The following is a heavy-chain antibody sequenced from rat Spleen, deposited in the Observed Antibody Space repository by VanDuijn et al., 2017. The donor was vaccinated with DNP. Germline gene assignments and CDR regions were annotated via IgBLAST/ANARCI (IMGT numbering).Heavy chain of an antibody. CDR3: TRAFNNYAFFDY. V-gene: IGHV2S12*01. CDR1: GFSLTSYG. CDR2: ISSGGGT. D-gene: IGHD1-10*01. J-gene: IGHJ2*01. Sequence: QVQLKESGPGLVQPSQTLSLTCTVSGFSLTSYGVTWVRQPPGKGLEWIAAISSGGGTYYNSTLKSRLSISRDTSKSQVFLKMNSLQTEDTAIYFCTRAFNNYAFFDYWGQGVMVTVSS.